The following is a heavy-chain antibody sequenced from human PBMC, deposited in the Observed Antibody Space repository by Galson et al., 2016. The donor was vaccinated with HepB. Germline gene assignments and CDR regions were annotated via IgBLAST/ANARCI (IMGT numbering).Heavy chain of an antibody. CDR3: VTDNPFRTARRGEGPYGMDV. CDR1: GYTLIGLS. Sequence: SVKVSCKVSGYTLIGLSMHWVRQAPGKGLEWMGGFDPEDGEAKYAQKFQERVTLTEDTSTDTGYMELRSVRSDDTAVYYCVTDNPFRTARRGEGPYGMDVWGEGTTVIVSS. V-gene: IGHV1-24*01. J-gene: IGHJ6*04. CDR2: FDPEDGEA. D-gene: IGHD6-6*01.